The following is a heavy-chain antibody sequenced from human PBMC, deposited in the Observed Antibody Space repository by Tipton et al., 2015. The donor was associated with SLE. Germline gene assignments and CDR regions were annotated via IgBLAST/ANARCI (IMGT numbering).Heavy chain of an antibody. V-gene: IGHV3-74*01. J-gene: IGHJ4*02. CDR3: ALRGKKVATVQGLYFDY. Sequence: GSLRLSCAASGFTFSNYWMYWVRQIPGKGLVWVSRINSDGSATTYADSVKGRFTISRDNGKNTLYLQLNSLRAEDTAVYHCALRGKKVATVQGLYFDYWGQGTLVTVSS. CDR2: INSDGSAT. D-gene: IGHD5-12*01. CDR1: GFTFSNYW.